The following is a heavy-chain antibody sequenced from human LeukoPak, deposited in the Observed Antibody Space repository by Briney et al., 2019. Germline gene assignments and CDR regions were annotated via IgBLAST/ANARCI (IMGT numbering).Heavy chain of an antibody. CDR3: ASTVTTSRGPDY. V-gene: IGHV1-69*06. Sequence: ASVKVSCKASGGTFSSYAISWARQAPGQGLEWMGGIIPIFGTANYAQKFQGRVTITADKSTSTAYMELSSLRSEDTAVYYCASTVTTSRGPDYWGQGTLVTVSS. CDR1: GGTFSSYA. D-gene: IGHD4-17*01. CDR2: IIPIFGTA. J-gene: IGHJ4*02.